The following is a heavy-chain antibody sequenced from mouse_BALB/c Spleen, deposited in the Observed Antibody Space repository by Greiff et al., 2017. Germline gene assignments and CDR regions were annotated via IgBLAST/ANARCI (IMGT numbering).Heavy chain of an antibody. J-gene: IGHJ3*01. Sequence: EVKLMESGGGLVQPGGSRKLSCAASGFTFSSYAMSWVRQSPEKRLEWVAEISSGGSYTYYPDTVTGRFTISRDNAKNTLYLEMSSLRSEDTAMYYCARDRGLRRFAYWGQGTLVTVSA. CDR1: GFTFSSYA. CDR3: ARDRGLRRFAY. V-gene: IGHV5-9-4*01. D-gene: IGHD2-4*01. CDR2: ISSGGSYT.